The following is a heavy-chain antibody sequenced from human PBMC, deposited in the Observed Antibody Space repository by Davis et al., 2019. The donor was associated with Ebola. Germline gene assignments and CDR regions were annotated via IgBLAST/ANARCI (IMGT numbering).Heavy chain of an antibody. V-gene: IGHV4-39*07. Sequence: PSETLSLTCTVSGGSISSSSYYWGWIRQPPGKGLEWIGSIYYSGSTYYNPSLKSRVTISVDTSKNQFSLKLSSVTAADTAVYYCARVVLMTGVDPWGQGTLVTVSS. CDR1: GGSISSSSYY. J-gene: IGHJ5*02. D-gene: IGHD2-8*01. CDR2: IYYSGST. CDR3: ARVVLMTGVDP.